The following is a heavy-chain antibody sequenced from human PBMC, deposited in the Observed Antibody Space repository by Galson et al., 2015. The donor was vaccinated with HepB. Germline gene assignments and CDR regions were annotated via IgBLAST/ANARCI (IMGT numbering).Heavy chain of an antibody. J-gene: IGHJ4*02. CDR1: GYTFTSYG. CDR3: ARDLQVPGMIVVVPFDY. D-gene: IGHD3-22*01. Sequence: QSGAEMKKPGVSVKVSCKASGYTFTSYGISWVRQAPGQGLEWMGWISAYNGNTNYAQKLQGRVTMTTDTSTSTAYMELRSLRSDDTAVYYCARDLQVPGMIVVVPFDYWGQGTLVTVSS. V-gene: IGHV1-18*04. CDR2: ISAYNGNT.